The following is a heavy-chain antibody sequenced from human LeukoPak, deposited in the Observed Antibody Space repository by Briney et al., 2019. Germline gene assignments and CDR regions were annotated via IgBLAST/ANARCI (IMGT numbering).Heavy chain of an antibody. CDR2: ISGSGGST. CDR1: GFTVSSDY. V-gene: IGHV3-23*01. Sequence: PGGSLRLSCAASGFTVSSDYMSWVRQAPGKGLEWVSAISGSGGSTYYADSVKGRFTISRDNSKNTLYLQMNSLRAEDTAVYYCAKVLYSSGWYSYYFDYWGQGTLVTVSS. CDR3: AKVLYSSGWYSYYFDY. J-gene: IGHJ4*02. D-gene: IGHD6-19*01.